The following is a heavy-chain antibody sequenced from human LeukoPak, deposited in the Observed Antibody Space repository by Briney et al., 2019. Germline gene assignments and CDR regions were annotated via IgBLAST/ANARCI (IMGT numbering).Heavy chain of an antibody. D-gene: IGHD4-17*01. J-gene: IGHJ1*01. V-gene: IGHV3-21*04. CDR1: GFTFSSYS. Sequence: GESLKISCAASGFTFSSYSMNWVRQAPGKGLEWVSFISSSSRHIYYADSVKGRFTIFRDDAKNSLFLQMDSLRVEDTAMYYCVRDFSTVTTAYLHHWGQGTLLTVSS. CDR2: ISSSSRHI. CDR3: VRDFSTVTTAYLHH.